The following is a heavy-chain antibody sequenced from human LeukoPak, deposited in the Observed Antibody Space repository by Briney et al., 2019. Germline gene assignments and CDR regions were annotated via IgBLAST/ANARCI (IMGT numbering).Heavy chain of an antibody. CDR3: AKDSSGWRDAFDI. CDR2: ISWNSGSI. CDR1: GFTFDDYA. Sequence: PGGSLRLSCAASGFTFDDYAMHWVRQAPGKGLEWVSGISWNSGSIGYADSVEGRFTISRDNAKNSLYLQMNSLRAEDTALYYCAKDSSGWRDAFDIWGQGTMVTVSS. D-gene: IGHD6-19*01. V-gene: IGHV3-9*01. J-gene: IGHJ3*02.